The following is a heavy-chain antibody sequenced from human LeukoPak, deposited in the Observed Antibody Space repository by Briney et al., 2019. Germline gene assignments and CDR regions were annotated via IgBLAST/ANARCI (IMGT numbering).Heavy chain of an antibody. CDR2: INSDGSST. CDR1: GFTFSSYW. D-gene: IGHD3-22*01. J-gene: IGHJ4*02. CDR3: ARGSYCDSSGYSDFDY. V-gene: IGHV3-74*01. Sequence: GGSLRLSCAASGFTFSSYWMHWVRQAPGKGLVWVSRINSDGSSTSYADSVKGRFTISRDNAKNTLYLQMNSLRAEDTAVYYCARGSYCDSSGYSDFDYWGQGTLVTVSS.